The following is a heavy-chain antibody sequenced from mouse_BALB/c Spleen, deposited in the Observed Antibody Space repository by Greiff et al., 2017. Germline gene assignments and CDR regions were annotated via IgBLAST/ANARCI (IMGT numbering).Heavy chain of an antibody. D-gene: IGHD1-2*01. CDR2: IDPSDSYT. J-gene: IGHJ3*01. CDR3: ARNFQATTASWFAY. Sequence: QVQLKESGAELVKPGASVKLSCKASGYTFTSYWMHWVKQRPGQGLEWIGEIDPSDSYTNYNQKFKGKATLTVDKSSSTAYMQLSSLTSEDSAVYYCARNFQATTASWFAYWGQGTLVTVSA. CDR1: GYTFTSYW. V-gene: IGHV1-69*02.